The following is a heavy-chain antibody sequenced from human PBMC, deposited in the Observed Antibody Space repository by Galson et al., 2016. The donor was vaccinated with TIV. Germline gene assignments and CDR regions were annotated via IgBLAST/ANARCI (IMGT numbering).Heavy chain of an antibody. CDR3: ARDRYYDARGYYYYYYGMDV. CDR2: IYGDGRT. CDR1: GFIVDDNY. D-gene: IGHD3-22*01. V-gene: IGHV3-53*01. Sequence: SLRLSCAASGFIVDDNYMTWIRQAPGKGLEWVSVIYGDGRTYYTDSVRGRFTIYRDSSKNTLYLQMNSLRAEDTALYYCARDRYYDARGYYYYYYGMDVWGQGTTVTVSS. J-gene: IGHJ6*02.